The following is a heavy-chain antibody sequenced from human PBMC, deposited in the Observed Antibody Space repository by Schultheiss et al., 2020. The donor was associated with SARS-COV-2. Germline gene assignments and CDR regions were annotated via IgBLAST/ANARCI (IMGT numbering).Heavy chain of an antibody. CDR1: GGSISSYY. Sequence: SETLSLTCTVSGGSISSYYWSWIRQPPGKGLEWIGYIYYSGSTNYNPSLKSRVTISVDTSKNQFSLKLSSVTAADTAVYYCARDGGMYSSSSFDYWGQGTLVTVSS. J-gene: IGHJ4*02. D-gene: IGHD6-13*01. CDR3: ARDGGMYSSSSFDY. CDR2: IYYSGST. V-gene: IGHV4-59*12.